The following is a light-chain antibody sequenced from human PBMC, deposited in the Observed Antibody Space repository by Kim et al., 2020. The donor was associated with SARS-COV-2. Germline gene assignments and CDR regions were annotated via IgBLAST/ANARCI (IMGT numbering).Light chain of an antibody. Sequence: GQSVTIPCTGTSSDVGSYNRVSWYQQPPGTAPKVMIYAVSNRPSGVPDRFSGSKSGSTASLTISGLQAEDEAEYYCSSYTDGGSLIFGGGTRLTVL. J-gene: IGLJ2*01. V-gene: IGLV2-18*02. CDR2: AVS. CDR1: SSDVGSYNR. CDR3: SSYTDGGSLI.